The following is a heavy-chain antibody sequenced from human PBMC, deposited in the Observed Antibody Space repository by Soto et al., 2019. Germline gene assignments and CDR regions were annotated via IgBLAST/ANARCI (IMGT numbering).Heavy chain of an antibody. CDR1: GGSISSGGYS. CDR3: ARVPSP. Sequence: QLQLQESDSGLVKPSQTLSLTCAVSGGSISSGGYSWSWFRQPPGKGLEWIGYIYHNRNTYYNPSLKSRVTISVDRSKNQFSLKLSSVTAADTAMYYCARVPSPWGQATLVTVSS. J-gene: IGHJ5*02. V-gene: IGHV4-30-2*01. CDR2: IYHNRNT.